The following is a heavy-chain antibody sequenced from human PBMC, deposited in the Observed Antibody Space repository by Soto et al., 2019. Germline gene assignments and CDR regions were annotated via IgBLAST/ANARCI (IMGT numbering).Heavy chain of an antibody. CDR2: ISGSGGST. CDR3: AKGGKRFGELVHMDV. J-gene: IGHJ6*03. D-gene: IGHD3-10*01. V-gene: IGHV3-23*01. CDR1: GFTFSSYA. Sequence: EVQLLESGGGLVQPGGSLRLSCAASGFTFSSYAMSWVRQALGKGLEWVSAISGSGGSTYYADSVKGRFTISRDNSKNTLYLQMNRLRAEDTAVYYCAKGGKRFGELVHMDVWGKGTTVTVSS.